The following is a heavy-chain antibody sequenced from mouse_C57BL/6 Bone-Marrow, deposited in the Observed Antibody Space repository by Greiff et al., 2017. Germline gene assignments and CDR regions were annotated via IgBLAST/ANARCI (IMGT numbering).Heavy chain of an antibody. J-gene: IGHJ3*01. CDR2: IYPYNGVS. CDR3: ARAGGGRTRAWFAY. V-gene: IGHV1-31*01. CDR1: GYSFTGYY. Sequence: VQLQQSGPELVKPGASVKISCKASGYSFTGYYMHWVKQSHGNILDWIGYIYPYNGVSSYNQKFKGKATLTVDKSSSTANMELRSLTSEDSAVYNYARAGGGRTRAWFAYWGQGTLVTVSA.